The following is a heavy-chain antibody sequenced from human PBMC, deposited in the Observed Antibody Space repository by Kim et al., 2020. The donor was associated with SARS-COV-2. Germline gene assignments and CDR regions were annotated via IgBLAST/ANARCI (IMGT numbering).Heavy chain of an antibody. CDR2: ISYDGSNK. Sequence: GGSLRLSCAASGFTFSSYAMHWVRQAPGKGLEWVAVISYDGSNKYYADSVTGRFTISRDNSKNTLYLQMNSLRAEDTAVYYCSGDLSPIAAAPTGWFDPWGPGTLVTVSS. D-gene: IGHD6-13*01. V-gene: IGHV3-30*04. CDR1: GFTFSSYA. CDR3: SGDLSPIAAAPTGWFDP. J-gene: IGHJ5*02.